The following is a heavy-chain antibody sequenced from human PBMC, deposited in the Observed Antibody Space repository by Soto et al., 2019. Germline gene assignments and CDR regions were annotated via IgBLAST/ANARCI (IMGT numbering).Heavy chain of an antibody. V-gene: IGHV5-51*01. CDR3: ARVSSSWPYYYYYGMDV. J-gene: IGHJ6*02. CDR2: IYPGDSDT. CDR1: GYSFTSYW. D-gene: IGHD6-13*01. Sequence: AECRKNSCRGSGYSFTSYWMGWVRQMPGKGLEWMGIIYPGDSDTRYSPSFQGQVTISADKSISTAYLQWSSLKASDTAMYYCARVSSSWPYYYYYGMDVWGQGTTVTLSS.